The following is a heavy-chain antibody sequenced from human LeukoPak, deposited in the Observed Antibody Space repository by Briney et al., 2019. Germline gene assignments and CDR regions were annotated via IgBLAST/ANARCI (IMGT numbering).Heavy chain of an antibody. D-gene: IGHD1-14*01. CDR1: GFTFGNSW. Sequence: GGSLRLSCAASGFTFGNSWVHWVRQAPGKGLVWVSLINADGSTATYADSVKGRFTISRDNARNALSLQMNSLTIEDTAVYYCVVVVEPPDSDGFDVWGQGTMITVSS. V-gene: IGHV3-74*01. CDR2: INADGSTA. J-gene: IGHJ3*01. CDR3: VVVVEPPDSDGFDV.